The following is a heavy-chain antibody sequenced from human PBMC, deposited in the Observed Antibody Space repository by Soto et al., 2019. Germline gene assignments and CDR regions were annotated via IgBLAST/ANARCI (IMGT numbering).Heavy chain of an antibody. Sequence: QVQLQESGPGLVKPSQTLSLTCTVSGGSISSGGYYWSWIRQHPGKGLEWIGYIYYSGSTYYNPSLKRRVTISVDTSKNQFSLKLSSVTAADTAVYYCARAYCGGDCYSLPDWFDYWGQGTLVTVSS. V-gene: IGHV4-31*03. J-gene: IGHJ4*02. CDR3: ARAYCGGDCYSLPDWFDY. D-gene: IGHD2-21*02. CDR2: IYYSGST. CDR1: GGSISSGGYY.